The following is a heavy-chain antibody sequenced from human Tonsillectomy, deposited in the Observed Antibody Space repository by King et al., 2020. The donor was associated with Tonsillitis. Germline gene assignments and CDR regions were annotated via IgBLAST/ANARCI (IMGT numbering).Heavy chain of an antibody. V-gene: IGHV3-23*04. Sequence: DVQLVESGGGLVQPGGSLRLSCGASGFTFSSYAMSWVRQAPGKGLEWLSAISGRGGSTYYADSVKGRFTISRDNSMNTLYLQMHYLRAEDKAVYYCAKGGGGFGEAPDYWGQGALVTVSS. CDR2: ISGRGGST. CDR1: GFTFSSYA. CDR3: AKGGGGFGEAPDY. J-gene: IGHJ4*02. D-gene: IGHD3-10*01.